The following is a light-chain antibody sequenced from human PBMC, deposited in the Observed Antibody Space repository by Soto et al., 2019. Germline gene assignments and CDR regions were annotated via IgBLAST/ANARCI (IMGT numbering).Light chain of an antibody. CDR3: QQNYRTTYT. Sequence: DIQMTQSPSSLSASVGDRVTITCRTSQSITSYLNWYQQRPGKAPKLLISSASSLQSGVPSRFSGSGSGTDFTLTISRLQPEDFATYYCQQNYRTTYTFGQGPKVHIX. CDR1: QSITSY. V-gene: IGKV1-39*01. J-gene: IGKJ2*01. CDR2: SAS.